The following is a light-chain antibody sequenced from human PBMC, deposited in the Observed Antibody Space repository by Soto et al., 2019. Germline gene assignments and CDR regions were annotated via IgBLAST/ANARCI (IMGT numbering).Light chain of an antibody. CDR1: QSIDRW. V-gene: IGKV1-5*01. CDR3: QQYNSYPLT. J-gene: IGKJ4*01. CDR2: DVA. Sequence: DIQMTQSPSTLSASVGDRVTITCRASQSIDRWLAWYQQRPGRAPKLLIYDVANLETGVPSMFSGSGSETEFTLTISSLQPDDFAIYYCQQYNSYPLTFGGGTK.